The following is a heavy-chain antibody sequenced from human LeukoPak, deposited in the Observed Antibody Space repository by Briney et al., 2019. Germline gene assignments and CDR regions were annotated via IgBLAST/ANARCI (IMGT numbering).Heavy chain of an antibody. D-gene: IGHD3-10*01. Sequence: GGSLRLSCAASGFTFSSYAMSWVRQAPGKGLEWVSAISGSGGSTYHADSVKSRFTISRDNSKNTLYLQMNSLRAEDTAVYYCAKVLVGSGSYIDAVFDYWGQGTLVTVSS. CDR1: GFTFSSYA. CDR3: AKVLVGSGSYIDAVFDY. CDR2: ISGSGGST. J-gene: IGHJ4*02. V-gene: IGHV3-23*01.